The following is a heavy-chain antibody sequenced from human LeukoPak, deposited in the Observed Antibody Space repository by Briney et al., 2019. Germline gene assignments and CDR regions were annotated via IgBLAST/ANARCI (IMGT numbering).Heavy chain of an antibody. J-gene: IGHJ4*02. Sequence: GGSLRLSCAASGFTFSSYAMSWVRQAPGKGLEWVSAISGSGGSTYYADSVKGRFTISRDNSKNTLYLQMNSLRAEDMAVYYCAKDQGRSSWYQALDYWGQGTLVTVSS. D-gene: IGHD6-13*01. CDR1: GFTFSSYA. CDR2: ISGSGGST. CDR3: AKDQGRSSWYQALDY. V-gene: IGHV3-23*01.